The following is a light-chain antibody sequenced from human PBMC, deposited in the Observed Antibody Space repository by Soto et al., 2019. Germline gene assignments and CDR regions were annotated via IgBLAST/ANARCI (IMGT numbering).Light chain of an antibody. J-gene: IGKJ3*01. V-gene: IGKV1-9*01. CDR1: QGISSY. CDR3: QQLNTYPIP. CDR2: AAS. Sequence: DIQLTQSPSFLSASVGDRVTITCRASQGISSYLAWYQQNPGKAPKLLIYAASTLQSEVPSRFRGSGSGTEFTLTISSLQPEDFATYYCQQLNTYPIPFGPGTKVDIK.